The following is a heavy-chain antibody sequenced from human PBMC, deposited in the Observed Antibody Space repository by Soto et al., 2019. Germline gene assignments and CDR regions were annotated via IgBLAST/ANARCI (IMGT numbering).Heavy chain of an antibody. J-gene: IGHJ4*02. CDR1: GGTFSSNA. CDR2: IIPIYDSP. Sequence: QVQLVQSGAEVKKPGSSVKVSCKASGGTFSSNAISWVRQAPGKGLEWMGGIIPIYDSPNYAQNFQGRVTVTADKATSTAYLELRRLKFADSAIYYCAVTVTGSRSPLAHWGQGTLVIVSS. D-gene: IGHD3-9*01. CDR3: AVTVTGSRSPLAH. V-gene: IGHV1-69*06.